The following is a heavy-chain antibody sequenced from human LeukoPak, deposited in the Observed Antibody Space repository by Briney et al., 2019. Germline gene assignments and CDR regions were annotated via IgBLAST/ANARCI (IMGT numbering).Heavy chain of an antibody. CDR3: ARDSKMGLDY. Sequence: GGSLRLSCAASGFTFSSYEMNWVRQAPGKGLEWVSYISSSGSTIYYADSVKGRFTISRDNAKNLLYLQMNSLRAEDTAVYYCARDSKMGLDYWGQGTLVTVSS. D-gene: IGHD5-24*01. CDR1: GFTFSSYE. J-gene: IGHJ4*02. V-gene: IGHV3-48*03. CDR2: ISSSGSTI.